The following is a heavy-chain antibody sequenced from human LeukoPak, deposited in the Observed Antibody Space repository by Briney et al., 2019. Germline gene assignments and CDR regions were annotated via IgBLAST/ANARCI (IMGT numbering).Heavy chain of an antibody. CDR1: GYTFTGYY. D-gene: IGHD3-22*01. J-gene: IGHJ3*02. V-gene: IGHV1-2*02. CDR2: INPNSGGT. CDR3: AKNYYDSSGWVDAFDI. Sequence: ASVKVSCKASGYTFTGYYMHWVRQAPGQGLEWMGWINPNSGGTNYAQKFQGRVTMTRDTSISTAYMELSRLRSDDTAVYYCAKNYYDSSGWVDAFDIWGQGTMVTVSS.